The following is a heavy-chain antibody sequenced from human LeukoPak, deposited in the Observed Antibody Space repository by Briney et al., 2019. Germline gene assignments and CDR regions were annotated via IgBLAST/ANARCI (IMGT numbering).Heavy chain of an antibody. CDR2: ISHDGRTK. D-gene: IGHD5-24*01. CDR3: ARPSPPGDGYNPPDH. J-gene: IGHJ4*02. V-gene: IGHV3-30*04. CDR1: GFNFDKFD. Sequence: PGKSLTLSCVVSGFNFDKFDMLWVRQPLGKGLEWVGFISHDGRTKYYADSMKGRITISRDNSKNTLFLQMNNLRSEDTAVYFCARPSPPGDGYNPPDHWGQGTLVTVSS.